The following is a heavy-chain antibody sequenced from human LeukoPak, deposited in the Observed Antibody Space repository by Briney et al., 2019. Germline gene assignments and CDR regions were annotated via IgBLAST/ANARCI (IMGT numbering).Heavy chain of an antibody. Sequence: GASVKVSCKASGGTFSSYAISWVRQAPGQGLEWMGWISAYNGNTNYAQKLQGRVTMTTDTSTSTAYMELRSLRSDDTAVYYCARADCSGGSCGSDYWGQGTLVTVSS. CDR3: ARADCSGGSCGSDY. V-gene: IGHV1-18*01. CDR2: ISAYNGNT. CDR1: GGTFSSYA. D-gene: IGHD2-15*01. J-gene: IGHJ4*02.